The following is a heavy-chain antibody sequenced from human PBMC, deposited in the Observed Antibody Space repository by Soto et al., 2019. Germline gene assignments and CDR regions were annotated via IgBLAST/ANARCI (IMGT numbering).Heavy chain of an antibody. D-gene: IGHD3-10*01. CDR1: GGSFSGYY. CDR3: ARGYGRNFDY. J-gene: IGHJ4*02. V-gene: IGHV4-34*01. CDR2: INHSGST. Sequence: QVQLQQWGAGLLKPSETLSLTCAVYGGSFSGYYWSWIRQPPGKGLEWIGEINHSGSTNYNPSLKSRGSISVDTSMNQFSLKLSSVTAADTAVYYFARGYGRNFDYWGQGTLVTVSS.